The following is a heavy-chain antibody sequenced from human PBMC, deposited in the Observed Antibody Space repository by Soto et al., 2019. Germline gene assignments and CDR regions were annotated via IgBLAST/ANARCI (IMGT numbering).Heavy chain of an antibody. V-gene: IGHV4-59*08. D-gene: IGHD2-15*01. CDR3: ARHVRYCSGGSCYKKRTWFDP. Sequence: SETLSLTCTVSGGSISSYNWSWIRQPPGKGLEWIGYIYYSGSTNYNPSLKSRVTISVDTSKNQFSLKLSSVTAADTAVYYCARHVRYCSGGSCYKKRTWFDPWGQGTLVTVSS. J-gene: IGHJ5*02. CDR2: IYYSGST. CDR1: GGSISSYN.